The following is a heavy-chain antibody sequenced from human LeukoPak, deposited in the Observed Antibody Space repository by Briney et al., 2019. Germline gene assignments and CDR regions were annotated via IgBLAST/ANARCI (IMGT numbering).Heavy chain of an antibody. CDR2: IYSSGST. V-gene: IGHV4-4*07. Sequence: SETLSLTCTVSGGSISSYYWTWIRQPAGKGLEWIGRIYSSGSTNYNPALKSRVTMSVDTSKNQFSLKLSSVTAADTAVYYCARENSGSYREFDYWGQGTLATVSS. D-gene: IGHD1-26*01. CDR1: GGSISSYY. CDR3: ARENSGSYREFDY. J-gene: IGHJ4*02.